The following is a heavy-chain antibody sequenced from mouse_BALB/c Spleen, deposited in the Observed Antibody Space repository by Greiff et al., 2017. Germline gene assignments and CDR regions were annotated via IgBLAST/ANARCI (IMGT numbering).Heavy chain of an antibody. J-gene: IGHJ4*01. Sequence: QVQLQQSGAELVRPGSSVKISCKASGYAFSSYWMNWVKQRPGQGLEWIGQIYPGDGDTNYNGKFKGKATLTADKSSSTAYMQLSSLTSEDSAVYFCARSRGNYAMDDWGQGTSVTVSS. CDR1: GYAFSSYW. CDR2: IYPGDGDT. V-gene: IGHV1-80*01. CDR3: ARSRGNYAMDD.